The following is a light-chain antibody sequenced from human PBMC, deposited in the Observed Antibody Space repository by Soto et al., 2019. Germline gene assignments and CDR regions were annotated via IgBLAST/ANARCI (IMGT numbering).Light chain of an antibody. CDR3: SSFASFAGSHVV. Sequence: QSALTQPPSASGSPGQSVTISCTGTSSDVGGYNYVSWYQQHPGKAPKLIIREVSKRPSGVPDRFSGSKSGNTASLTVSGLQAEDEADYSCSSFASFAGSHVVFGGGTKLTVL. V-gene: IGLV2-8*01. CDR1: SSDVGGYNY. CDR2: EVS. J-gene: IGLJ2*01.